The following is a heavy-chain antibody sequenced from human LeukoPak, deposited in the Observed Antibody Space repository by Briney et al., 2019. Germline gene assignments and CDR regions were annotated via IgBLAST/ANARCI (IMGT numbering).Heavy chain of an antibody. CDR1: GFTFSSYG. D-gene: IGHD2-2*01. CDR2: IRYDGSNK. Sequence: PGGSLRLSCAASGFTFSSYGMHWVRQAPGKGLEWVAFIRYDGSNKYYADSVKGRFTISRDNSKNTLYLQMNSLRAEDTAVYYCAKAADIVVVPAAPDFDYWGQGTLVTVSS. V-gene: IGHV3-30*02. CDR3: AKAADIVVVPAAPDFDY. J-gene: IGHJ4*02.